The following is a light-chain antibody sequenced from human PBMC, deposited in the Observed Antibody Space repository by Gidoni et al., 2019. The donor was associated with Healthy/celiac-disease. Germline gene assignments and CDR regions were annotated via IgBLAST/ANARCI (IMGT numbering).Light chain of an antibody. V-gene: IGKV1-27*01. CDR1: QGISNY. CDR2: AAS. Sequence: DIQMTQSPSSLSASVGDRVTITCRASQGISNYLAWYQQKPGKVPKLLIYAASTLQSGVPSRFSGRGAGTDFTLTISSLQPEYVATYYCQKYNSAPHTFGQGTKLEIK. CDR3: QKYNSAPHT. J-gene: IGKJ2*01.